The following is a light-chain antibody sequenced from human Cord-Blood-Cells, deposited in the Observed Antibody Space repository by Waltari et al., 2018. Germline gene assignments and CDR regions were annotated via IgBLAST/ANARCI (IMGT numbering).Light chain of an antibody. CDR3: SSYTSSSTLV. Sequence: SALTQPASVSGSPGQSLTISCPGTSRDVGGYNFVSWYQQHPGKAPKLMIYEVSNRPSGVSNRFSGSKSGNTASLTISGLQAEDEADYYCSSYTSSSTLVFGGGTKLTVL. J-gene: IGLJ2*01. V-gene: IGLV2-14*01. CDR1: SRDVGGYNF. CDR2: EVS.